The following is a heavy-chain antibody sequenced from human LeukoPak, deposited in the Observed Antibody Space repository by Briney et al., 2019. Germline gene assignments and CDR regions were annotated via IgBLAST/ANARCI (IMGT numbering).Heavy chain of an antibody. D-gene: IGHD4-23*01. Sequence: GGSLRLSCAASGFTFSNYAMSWVRQAPGEGLEWVAVIWYDGTNEKYADSVKGRFTISRDNSKNTLYLQMNSLRAEDTAVYYCARDFYGGKGDYYDYWGQGTLVTVSS. CDR1: GFTFSNYA. V-gene: IGHV3-33*08. CDR2: IWYDGTNE. J-gene: IGHJ4*02. CDR3: ARDFYGGKGDYYDY.